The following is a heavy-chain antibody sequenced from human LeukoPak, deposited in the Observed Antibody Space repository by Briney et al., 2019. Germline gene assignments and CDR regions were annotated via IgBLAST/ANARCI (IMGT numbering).Heavy chain of an antibody. CDR1: GYSISSGYY. Sequence: SETLSLTCAVSGYSISSGYYWGWIRQPPGKGLEWIGSIYHSGSTYYNPSLKSRVTISVDTSKNQFSLKLCSVTAADTAVYYCASLYGTLVYYWGQGTLVTVSS. V-gene: IGHV4-38-2*01. J-gene: IGHJ4*02. CDR2: IYHSGST. CDR3: ASLYGTLVYY. D-gene: IGHD2-8*01.